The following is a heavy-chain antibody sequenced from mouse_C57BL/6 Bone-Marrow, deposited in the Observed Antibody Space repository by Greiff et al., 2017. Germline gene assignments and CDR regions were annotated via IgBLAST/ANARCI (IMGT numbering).Heavy chain of an antibody. V-gene: IGHV1-55*01. CDR1: GYTFTSYW. CDR3: ARADPTVDY. Sequence: QVQLQQPGAELVKPGASVKMSCKASGYTFTSYWITWVKQRPGQGLEWIGDIYPGSGSTNYNEKFKSKATLTVETSSSTAYMQLSSLTSEDSAVYYCARADPTVDYWGQGTTLTVSS. J-gene: IGHJ2*01. CDR2: IYPGSGST.